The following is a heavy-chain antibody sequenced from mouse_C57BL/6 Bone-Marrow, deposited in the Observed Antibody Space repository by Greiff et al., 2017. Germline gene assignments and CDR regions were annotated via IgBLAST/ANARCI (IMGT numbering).Heavy chain of an antibody. J-gene: IGHJ2*01. Sequence: EVQLQQSGAELVRPGASVKLSCTASGFNIKDDYMHWVKQRPEQGLEWIGWIDPENGDTEYASKFQGKATITADTSSNTAYLQLSSLTSEDTAVYYGTTGDYYGSSSYYFDYWGQGTTLTVSS. CDR3: TTGDYYGSSSYYFDY. CDR2: IDPENGDT. CDR1: GFNIKDDY. D-gene: IGHD1-1*01. V-gene: IGHV14-4*01.